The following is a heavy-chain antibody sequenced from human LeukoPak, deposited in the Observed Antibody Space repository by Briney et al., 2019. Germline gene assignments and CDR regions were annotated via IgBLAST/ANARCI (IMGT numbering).Heavy chain of an antibody. V-gene: IGHV1-8*03. CDR1: GYTFTSYD. J-gene: IGHJ6*03. Sequence: ASVKVSCKASGYTFTSYDINWVRQATGQGLEWMGWMNPNSGNTGYAQKFQGRVTITRNTSISTAYMELSSLRSEDTAVYYCARNAHSIAARYYYYYMDVWGKGTTVTVSS. CDR3: ARNAHSIAARYYYYYMDV. CDR2: MNPNSGNT. D-gene: IGHD6-6*01.